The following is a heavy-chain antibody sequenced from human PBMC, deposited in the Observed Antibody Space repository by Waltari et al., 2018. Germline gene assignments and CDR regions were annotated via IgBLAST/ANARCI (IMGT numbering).Heavy chain of an antibody. CDR1: GFNVSTYY. V-gene: IGHV3-66*01. Sequence: DVQLVEYGGRLVQPGGSLSLSCAASGFNVSTYYINWVRHSPGKGLEWFSVIYTGGSAYHADSVKGRFTVSRDISKNTLYLHMDSLRADDTAVYYCARDYQYANDCWGQGTLVTVSS. CDR2: IYTGGSA. CDR3: ARDYQYANDC. J-gene: IGHJ4*02.